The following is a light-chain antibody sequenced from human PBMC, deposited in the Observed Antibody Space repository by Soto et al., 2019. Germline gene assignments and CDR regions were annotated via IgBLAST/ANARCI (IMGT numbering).Light chain of an antibody. J-gene: IGLJ1*01. CDR1: SSDVGGYNY. V-gene: IGLV2-14*01. Sequence: QSALTQPASVSGSPGQSITISCTGTSSDVGGYNYVSWYQQHPGKAPKLMISEVSNRPSGVSNRFSGSKSGNTASLTISGLQAEDEADYYSSSYTSSSTYVFGTGTKVTVL. CDR3: SSYTSSSTYV. CDR2: EVS.